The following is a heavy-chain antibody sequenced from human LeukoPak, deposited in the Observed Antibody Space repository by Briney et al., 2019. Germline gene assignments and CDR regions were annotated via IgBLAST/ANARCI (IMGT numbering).Heavy chain of an antibody. Sequence: GGSLRLSCAASGFTFSNAWMSWVRQAPGKGREWVGRIKSKTDGGTTDYAAPVKGRFTISRDDSKNTLYLQMNSLKTEDTAVYYCTTRSELEWLLPFDYWGQGTLVTVSS. V-gene: IGHV3-15*01. CDR3: TTRSELEWLLPFDY. D-gene: IGHD3-3*01. CDR2: IKSKTDGGTT. J-gene: IGHJ4*02. CDR1: GFTFSNAW.